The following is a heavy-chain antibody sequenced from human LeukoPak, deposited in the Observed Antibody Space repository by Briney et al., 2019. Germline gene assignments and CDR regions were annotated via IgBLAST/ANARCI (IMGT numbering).Heavy chain of an antibody. CDR1: GFTFNTYT. J-gene: IGHJ6*04. CDR3: AELGITMIGGV. Sequence: GESLRLSCAASGFTFNTYTMYWVRQAPGKGLEWVSCITSGRTTYYADSVKGRFTISRDNAKNSLYLQMNSLRAEDTAVYYCAELGITMIGGVWGKGTTVTISS. CDR2: ITSGRTT. D-gene: IGHD3-10*02. V-gene: IGHV3-48*01.